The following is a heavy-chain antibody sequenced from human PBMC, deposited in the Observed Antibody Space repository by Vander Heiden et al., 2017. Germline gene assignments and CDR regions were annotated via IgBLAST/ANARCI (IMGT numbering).Heavy chain of an antibody. CDR1: GFTLSTYS. V-gene: IGHV3-21*01. Sequence: EVQLIQSGGGLVKPGGSLRLSCAASGFTLSTYSMNWVRQAPGRGLEWVSSISTTSSYIYYADSVKGRFTISRDNAKNSLYLQMNSLRVEDTAVYYCARRGVEYYYDSSGYYPDYWGQGTLVTVSS. D-gene: IGHD3-22*01. J-gene: IGHJ4*02. CDR2: ISTTSSYI. CDR3: ARRGVEYYYDSSGYYPDY.